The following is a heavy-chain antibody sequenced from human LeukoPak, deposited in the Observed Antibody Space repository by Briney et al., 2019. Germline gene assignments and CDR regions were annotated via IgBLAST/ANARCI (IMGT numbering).Heavy chain of an antibody. CDR2: INHSGST. J-gene: IGHJ6*03. D-gene: IGHD5-18*01. V-gene: IGHV4-34*01. CDR1: GGSFSGYY. CDR3: ARRGGYSYGYYYYYYMDV. Sequence: SETLSLTCAVYGGSFSGYYWNWIRQPPGKGLEWIGEINHSGSTNYNPSLKSRVTISVDTSKNQFSLKLSSVTAADTAVYYCARRGGYSYGYYYYYYMDVRGKGTTVTVSS.